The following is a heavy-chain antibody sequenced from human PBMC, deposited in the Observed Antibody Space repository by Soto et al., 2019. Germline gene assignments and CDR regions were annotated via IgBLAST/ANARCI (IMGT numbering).Heavy chain of an antibody. V-gene: IGHV4-59*01. CDR3: ARAEYSGSAVRY. CDR1: GGSINEYY. D-gene: IGHD1-26*01. J-gene: IGHJ4*02. Sequence: QVQLQESGPGLVKPSETLSLTCTVSGGSINEYYWSWIRQPPGKGLEWIGYLYYIGTTNYNPSLKSRVTISVDTSKNQFSLKLSSVTAADTAVYYCARAEYSGSAVRYWGQGTLVTVSS. CDR2: LYYIGTT.